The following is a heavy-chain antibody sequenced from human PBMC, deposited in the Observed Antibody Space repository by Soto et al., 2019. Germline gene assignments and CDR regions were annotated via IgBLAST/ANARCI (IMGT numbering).Heavy chain of an antibody. CDR1: GYTFTSYA. Sequence: QVQLVQSGAEVKKPGASVKVSCKDSGYTFTSYAMHWVRQAPGQRLEWMGWINAGNGNTKYSQKFQGRVTSTRDTSASTAYMELSSLRSEDTAVYYCARGPGGPDGPGDYWGQGTLVTVSS. V-gene: IGHV1-3*01. CDR2: INAGNGNT. CDR3: ARGPGGPDGPGDY. D-gene: IGHD2-15*01. J-gene: IGHJ4*02.